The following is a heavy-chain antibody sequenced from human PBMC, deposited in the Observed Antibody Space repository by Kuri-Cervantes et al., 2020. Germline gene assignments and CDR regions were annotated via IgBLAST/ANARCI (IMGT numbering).Heavy chain of an antibody. CDR2: IYHSGST. V-gene: IGHV4-38-2*01. J-gene: IGHJ4*02. Sequence: SETLSLTCAVSGYSISSGYYWGWIRQPPGKGLEWIGSIYHSGSTYYNPSLKSRVTISVDTSKNQFSLKLSSVTAADTAVYYCARAGGLVASLDYWGQGTLVTVSS. CDR1: GYSISSGYY. D-gene: IGHD2-8*02. CDR3: ARAGGLVASLDY.